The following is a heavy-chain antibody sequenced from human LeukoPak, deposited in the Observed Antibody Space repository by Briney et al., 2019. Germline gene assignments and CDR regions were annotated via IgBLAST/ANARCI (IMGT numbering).Heavy chain of an antibody. Sequence: KSSETLSLTCAVSGGSISSGDYSWSWIRQPPGKGLEWIGCIYHSGNTYYIPSLKSRVTISIDRSKNQFSLILTSVTAADTAVYFCARLTYDSSGFDYWGQGTLVTVSS. CDR2: IYHSGNT. V-gene: IGHV4-30-2*01. D-gene: IGHD3-22*01. J-gene: IGHJ4*02. CDR3: ARLTYDSSGFDY. CDR1: GGSISSGDYS.